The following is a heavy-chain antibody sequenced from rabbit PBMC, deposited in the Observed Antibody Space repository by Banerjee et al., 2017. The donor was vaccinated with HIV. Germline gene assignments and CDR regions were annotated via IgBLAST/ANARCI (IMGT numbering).Heavy chain of an antibody. CDR3: ARGPYYGDAYVGDAYLRSDL. D-gene: IGHD6-1*01. CDR2: IYGGSSGST. Sequence: QSLVESGGGLVQPEGTLTLTCTASGIDFSSSYFMCWVRQAPGKGLEWIACIYGGSSGSTAYASWAKGRFTISKSSSTAVTLQMTSLTAADTASYFCARGPYYGDAYVGDAYLRSDLWGPGTLVTVS. CDR1: GIDFSSSYF. V-gene: IGHV1S40*01. J-gene: IGHJ4*01.